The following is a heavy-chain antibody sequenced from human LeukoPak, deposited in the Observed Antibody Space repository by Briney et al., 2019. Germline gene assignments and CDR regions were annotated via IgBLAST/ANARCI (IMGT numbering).Heavy chain of an antibody. D-gene: IGHD3-22*01. CDR1: GYTFTSYG. V-gene: IGHV1-18*01. CDR2: ISAYNGNT. J-gene: IGHJ4*02. CDR3: AREREDYDSSGYYDY. Sequence: ASVKVSCKASGYTFTSYGISWVRQAPGQGLEWMGWISAYNGNTNYAQKLQGRVTMTTDTSTSTAYMELRSLRSDDTAVYYCAREREDYDSSGYYDYWGQGTLVTVSS.